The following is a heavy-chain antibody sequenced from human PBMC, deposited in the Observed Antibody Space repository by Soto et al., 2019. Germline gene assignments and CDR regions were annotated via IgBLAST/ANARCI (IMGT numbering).Heavy chain of an antibody. D-gene: IGHD1-1*01. V-gene: IGHV4-59*01. CDR2: IYYSAKT. CDR3: ARVASQQACDI. Sequence: QVQLQESGPGLVEPSETLSLTCTVSGGSMTSYYWSWIRKPPGKGLEWIGHIYYSAKTYYNRSLRSRVSISIDTSNNQFSLKLSSVAAADTALYYCARVASQQACDIWSQGTLVTVSS. CDR1: GGSMTSYY. J-gene: IGHJ3*02.